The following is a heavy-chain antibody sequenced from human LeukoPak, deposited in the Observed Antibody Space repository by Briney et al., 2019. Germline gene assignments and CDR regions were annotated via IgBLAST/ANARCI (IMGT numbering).Heavy chain of an antibody. CDR2: IYYSGNT. CDR3: ARRNDFDI. CDR1: SGSISGDH. J-gene: IGHJ3*02. Sequence: SETLSLTCTVSSGSISGDHWNWIRQPPGKGLEWIGYIYYSGNTNYNPSLKSRVTISVDTSKNQFSLKLSSVTAADTAVYYCARRNDFDIWGQGTMVTVSS. V-gene: IGHV4-59*08.